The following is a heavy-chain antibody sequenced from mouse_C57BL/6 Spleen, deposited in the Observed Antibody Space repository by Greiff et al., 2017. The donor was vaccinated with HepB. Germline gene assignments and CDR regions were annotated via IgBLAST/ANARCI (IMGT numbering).Heavy chain of an antibody. J-gene: IGHJ2*01. CDR2: INPSSGYT. Sequence: VQLQQSGAELARPGASVKMSCKASGYTFTSYTMHWVKQRPGQGLEWIGYINPSSGYTKYNQKFKDKATLTADKSSSTAYMQLSSLTSEDAAVYYCARGGWLLPFDYWGQGTTLTVSS. CDR3: ARGGWLLPFDY. V-gene: IGHV1-4*01. D-gene: IGHD2-3*01. CDR1: GYTFTSYT.